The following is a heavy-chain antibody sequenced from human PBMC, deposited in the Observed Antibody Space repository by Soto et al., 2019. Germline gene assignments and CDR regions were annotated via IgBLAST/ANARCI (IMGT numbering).Heavy chain of an antibody. J-gene: IGHJ3*02. CDR1: GFTFSSCD. D-gene: IGHD2-15*01. V-gene: IGHV3-13*01. CDR2: IGTAGDT. Sequence: GGSLRLSCAASGFTFSSCDMHWVRQATGKGLEWVSAIGTAGDTYYPGSVKGRFTISRENAKNSLYLQMNSLRAGDTAVYYCARAGAHNSKGYCSGGSCRLSAFDIWGQGTMVTVSS. CDR3: ARAGAHNSKGYCSGGSCRLSAFDI.